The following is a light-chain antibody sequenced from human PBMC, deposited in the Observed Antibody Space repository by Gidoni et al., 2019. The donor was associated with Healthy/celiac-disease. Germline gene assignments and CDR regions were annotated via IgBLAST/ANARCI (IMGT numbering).Light chain of an antibody. J-gene: IGKJ2*02. CDR2: WAS. V-gene: IGKV4-1*01. CDR1: QSVLYSSNNKNY. CDR3: QQYYSTPRT. Sequence: DIVMTQSPVSMALSLGERATINCKSSQSVLYSSNNKNYLAWYQQKPGQPPKLLIYWASTRESGVPDRFSGSGSGTDFTLTISSLQAEDVAVYYCQQYYSTPRTFGQGTKLEIK.